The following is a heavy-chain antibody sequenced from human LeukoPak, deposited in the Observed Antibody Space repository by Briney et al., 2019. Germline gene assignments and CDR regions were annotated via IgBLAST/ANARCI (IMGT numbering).Heavy chain of an antibody. V-gene: IGHV3-7*04. CDR1: GFTFSSYW. D-gene: IGHD2-15*01. Sequence: GGSLRLSCAASGFTFSSYWMSSVRQAPGKGLEWVANIKQDGSEKYYVDSVKGRFTISRDNAKNSLYLQMNSLRAEDTAVYYCARDRVWGYCSGGSCYQLDYWGQGTLVTVSS. CDR2: IKQDGSEK. J-gene: IGHJ4*02. CDR3: ARDRVWGYCSGGSCYQLDY.